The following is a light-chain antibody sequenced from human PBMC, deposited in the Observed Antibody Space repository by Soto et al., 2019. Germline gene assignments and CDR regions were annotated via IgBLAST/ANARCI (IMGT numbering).Light chain of an antibody. CDR3: LQNYNYPRT. Sequence: AIQMTQSPSSLSASVGDRVTITCRASQGFRNDLSWYQQKPGKAPKLLIYAASGLQSGVPSRFSGSESGTDFTLTISSLQPEDFATYYCLQNYNYPRTFGQGTKVDIK. V-gene: IGKV1-6*01. CDR2: AAS. J-gene: IGKJ1*01. CDR1: QGFRND.